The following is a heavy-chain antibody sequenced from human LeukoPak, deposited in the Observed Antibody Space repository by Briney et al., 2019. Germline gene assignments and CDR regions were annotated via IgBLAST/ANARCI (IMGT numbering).Heavy chain of an antibody. J-gene: IGHJ4*02. CDR1: GFTFSSYG. Sequence: GGSLRLSCAASGFTFSSYGMHWVRQAPGKGLEWVAVISRDGSNKYYADSVKGRFTISRDNSKNTLYLQMNSLRAEDTAVYYCARGLGPYSGYDSPLNYWGQGTLVTVSS. CDR2: ISRDGSNK. D-gene: IGHD5-12*01. CDR3: ARGLGPYSGYDSPLNY. V-gene: IGHV3-30*03.